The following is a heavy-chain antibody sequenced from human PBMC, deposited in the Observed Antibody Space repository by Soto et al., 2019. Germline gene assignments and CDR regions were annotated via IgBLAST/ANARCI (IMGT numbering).Heavy chain of an antibody. CDR1: GFSFSISP. V-gene: IGHV3-30-3*01. J-gene: IGHJ5*01. D-gene: IGHD2-8*02. Sequence: PGGSLRLSCAASGFSFSISPMHWVRQAPGKGPEWVALISYDGTNKFYADSVKGRFTISRDNSKSTLYLQVDSLRPEDAAVYYCERDPRTGGCRSWAFNYFVTWGQEALVTVSS. CDR3: ERDPRTGGCRSWAFNYFVT. CDR2: ISYDGTNK.